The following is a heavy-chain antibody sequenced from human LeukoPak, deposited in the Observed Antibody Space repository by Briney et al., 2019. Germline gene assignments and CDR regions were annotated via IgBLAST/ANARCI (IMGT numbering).Heavy chain of an antibody. CDR2: IYYSGST. J-gene: IGHJ3*02. CDR1: GGSLSSYY. CDR3: ARVGGYNDDFDI. D-gene: IGHD5-24*01. V-gene: IGHV4-59*01. Sequence: PSETLSLTCTVSGGSLSSYYWSWVRQPPGKGLEWIAYIYYSGSTNYNPSLTSRVTISLDTSKNQFFLKLSSATAADTAIYYCARVGGYNDDFDIWGQGTMVTVSS.